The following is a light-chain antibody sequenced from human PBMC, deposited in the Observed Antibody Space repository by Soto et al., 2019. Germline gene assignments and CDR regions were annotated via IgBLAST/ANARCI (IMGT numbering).Light chain of an antibody. J-gene: IGKJ4*01. CDR2: DAS. CDR1: QSIHTW. Sequence: DIQMTQSQSTLSASVGDRVTITCRASQSIHTWLAWYQQKPGKAPKLLIYDASRLESGVPSRFSGRGSGTEFTLTISSLQPGDFATYYCQQYNSYSPTFGGGTKVDIK. V-gene: IGKV1-5*01. CDR3: QQYNSYSPT.